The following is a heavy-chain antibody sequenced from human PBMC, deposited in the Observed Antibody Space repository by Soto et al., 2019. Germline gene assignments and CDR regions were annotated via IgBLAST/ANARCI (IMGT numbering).Heavy chain of an antibody. Sequence: GGSLRLSCAASGFTFSSYGMHWVRQAPGKGLEWVAVISYDGSNKYYADSVKGRFTISRDNSKNTLYLQMNSLRAEDTAAYYCAKSHRGSYGDAFDIWGQGTMVTVSS. J-gene: IGHJ3*02. CDR2: ISYDGSNK. V-gene: IGHV3-30*18. CDR1: GFTFSSYG. CDR3: AKSHRGSYGDAFDI. D-gene: IGHD1-26*01.